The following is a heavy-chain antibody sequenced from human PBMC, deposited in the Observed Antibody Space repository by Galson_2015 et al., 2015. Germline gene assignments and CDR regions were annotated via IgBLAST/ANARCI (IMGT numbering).Heavy chain of an antibody. Sequence: ETLSLTCTVSGYSISSGYYWGWIRQPPGKELECIGSIYHSGSTYYNPSLKSRVTISVDTSKNQFSLKLSSVTAADTAVYYCARSSSAVGYYGLDVWGQGTTVTVSS. CDR2: IYHSGST. CDR1: GYSISSGYY. V-gene: IGHV4-38-2*02. D-gene: IGHD2-15*01. CDR3: ARSSSAVGYYGLDV. J-gene: IGHJ6*02.